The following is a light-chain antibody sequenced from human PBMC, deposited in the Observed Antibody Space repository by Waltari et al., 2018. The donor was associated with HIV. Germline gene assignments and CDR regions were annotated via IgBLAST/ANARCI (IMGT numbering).Light chain of an antibody. CDR1: SSNIGAGFD. CDR2: GDN. V-gene: IGLV1-40*01. CDR3: QSYDSGLRGWV. J-gene: IGLJ3*02. Sequence: QSVLTQSPSVSGAPGQRVTISCTGTSSNIGAGFDVHWYQHLPGPAPKILLFGDNHRPSGVPDRFSGSMSGTSASLAITWLQADDEAYYYCQSYDSGLRGWVFGGGTKLTVL.